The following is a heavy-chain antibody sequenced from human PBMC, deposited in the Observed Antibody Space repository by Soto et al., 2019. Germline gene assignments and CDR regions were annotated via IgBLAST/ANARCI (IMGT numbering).Heavy chain of an antibody. D-gene: IGHD6-13*01. J-gene: IGHJ6*02. Sequence: GGSLRLSXAASGFTFSSYGMHWVRQAPGKGLEWVAVISYDGSNKYYADSVKGRFTISRDNSKNTLYLQMNSLRAEDTAVYYCAKIPHSSSWYLGYYYYYGMDVWGQGTTVTVSS. CDR1: GFTFSSYG. V-gene: IGHV3-30*18. CDR2: ISYDGSNK. CDR3: AKIPHSSSWYLGYYYYYGMDV.